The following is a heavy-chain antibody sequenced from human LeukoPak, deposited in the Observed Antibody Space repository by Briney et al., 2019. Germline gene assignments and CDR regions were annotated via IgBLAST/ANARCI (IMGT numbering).Heavy chain of an antibody. V-gene: IGHV3-30*02. CDR3: AKTYGYSSGWYQMYYFDY. CDR1: GFTFSSYG. Sequence: GGSLRLSCAASGFTFSSYGMHWVRQAPGKGLEWVTFIRYDGSNKYYADSVKGRFTISRDNSKNTLYLQMNSLRAEDTAVYYCAKTYGYSSGWYQMYYFDYRGQGTLVTVSS. CDR2: IRYDGSNK. J-gene: IGHJ4*02. D-gene: IGHD6-19*01.